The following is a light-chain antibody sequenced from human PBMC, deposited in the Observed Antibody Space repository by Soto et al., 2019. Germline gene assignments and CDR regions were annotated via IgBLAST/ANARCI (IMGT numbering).Light chain of an antibody. J-gene: IGKJ4*01. CDR3: QQYGRSPLT. V-gene: IGKV3-20*01. Sequence: EIVLTQSPGTLSLSPGERATLSCRASQSASSSYLAWYQQKPGQAPRLLIYGASSRATGIPDRFSGSGSATDFTLTISRLEPEDFAVYYCQQYGRSPLTFGGGTKVEIK. CDR2: GAS. CDR1: QSASSSY.